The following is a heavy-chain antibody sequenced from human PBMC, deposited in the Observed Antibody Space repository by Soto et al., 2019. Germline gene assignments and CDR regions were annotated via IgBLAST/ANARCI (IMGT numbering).Heavy chain of an antibody. J-gene: IGHJ4*02. D-gene: IGHD3-3*01. CDR1: GGSISSYY. Sequence: ASETLSLTCTVSGGSISSYYWSWIRQPPGKGLEWIGYIYYSGSTNYNPSLKSRVTISVDTSKNQFSLKLSSVTAADTAVYYCARHSYYDFWSGPPFYFDYWGQGTLVTVSS. V-gene: IGHV4-59*08. CDR2: IYYSGST. CDR3: ARHSYYDFWSGPPFYFDY.